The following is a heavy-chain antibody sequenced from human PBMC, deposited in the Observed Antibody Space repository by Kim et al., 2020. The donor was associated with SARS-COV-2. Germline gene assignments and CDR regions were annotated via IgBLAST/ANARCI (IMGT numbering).Heavy chain of an antibody. CDR1: GGSISSYY. CDR2: IYYSGST. J-gene: IGHJ5*02. V-gene: IGHV4-59*01. CDR3: ARARVDILTGSGGFDP. D-gene: IGHD3-9*01. Sequence: SETLSLTCTVSGGSISSYYWSWIRQPPGKGLQWIGYIYYSGSTNYNPSLKSRVTISVDTSKNQFSLKLSSVTAADTAVYYCARARVDILTGSGGFDPWGQRTLVTVPS.